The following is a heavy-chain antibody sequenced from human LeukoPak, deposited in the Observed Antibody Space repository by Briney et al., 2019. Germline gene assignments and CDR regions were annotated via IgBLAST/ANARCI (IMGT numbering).Heavy chain of an antibody. V-gene: IGHV4-4*02. Sequence: SGTLSLTCAVSGGSISSSNWWSWVRQPPGKGLEWIGEIYHSGSTNYNPSLKSRVTISVDKSKNQFSLKLSSVTAADTAVYYCARKHGYSYGYLFYFDYWGQGTLVTVSS. J-gene: IGHJ4*02. D-gene: IGHD5-18*01. CDR3: ARKHGYSYGYLFYFDY. CDR2: IYHSGST. CDR1: GGSISSSNW.